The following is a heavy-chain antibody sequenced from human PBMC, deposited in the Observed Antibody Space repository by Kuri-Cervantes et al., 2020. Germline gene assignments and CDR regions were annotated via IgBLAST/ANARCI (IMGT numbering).Heavy chain of an antibody. V-gene: IGHV1-18*01. Sequence: ASVKVSCKASGGTFSSYAISWVRQAPGQGLEWMGWISAYNGNTNYAQKLQGRVTMTTDTSTSTAYVELRSLRSDDTAVYYCAVLWGHTVTEQGAFDIWGQGTMVTVSS. CDR1: GGTFSSYA. CDR3: AVLWGHTVTEQGAFDI. J-gene: IGHJ3*02. CDR2: ISAYNGNT. D-gene: IGHD4-17*01.